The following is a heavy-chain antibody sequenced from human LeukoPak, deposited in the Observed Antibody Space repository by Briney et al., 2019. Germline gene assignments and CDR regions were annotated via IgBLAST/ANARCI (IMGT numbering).Heavy chain of an antibody. Sequence: PGGSLRLSCAASGFTFSDFYMSWVRQTPGQGLEWLTYISSSGKDISYADSVKGRFTVSRDNPKNSLFLQMSSLRAEDTAVYYCAKTARVYDHWGQGTLVTVSS. CDR1: GFTFSDFY. CDR2: ISSSGKDI. D-gene: IGHD5/OR15-5a*01. CDR3: AKTARVYDH. J-gene: IGHJ4*02. V-gene: IGHV3-11*04.